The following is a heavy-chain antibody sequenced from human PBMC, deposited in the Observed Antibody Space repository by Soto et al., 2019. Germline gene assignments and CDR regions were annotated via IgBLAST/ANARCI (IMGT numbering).Heavy chain of an antibody. D-gene: IGHD3-10*01. CDR2: IIPIFGTA. Sequence: QVQLVQSGAEVKKPGSSVKVSCKASGGTFSSYAISWVRQAPGQGLEWMGGIIPIFGTANYAQKFQGRVTITADESQRTAYMELRSLTSEDTAVYYCSGGGEVLWFGEGAFDIWGQGTMVTVSS. V-gene: IGHV1-69*12. CDR1: GGTFSSYA. CDR3: SGGGEVLWFGEGAFDI. J-gene: IGHJ3*02.